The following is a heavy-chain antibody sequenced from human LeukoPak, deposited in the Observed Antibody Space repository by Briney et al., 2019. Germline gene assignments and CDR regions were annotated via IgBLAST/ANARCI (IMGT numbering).Heavy chain of an antibody. CDR3: ARGDTYYDFWSGYYYYMDV. V-gene: IGHV3-20*04. CDR2: VNWNGGST. J-gene: IGHJ6*03. D-gene: IGHD3-3*01. Sequence: AGGSLRLSCAASGFTFDDYAMNWVRQAPGKGLEWVSGVNWNGGSTGYADSVKGRFTISRDNAKNSLYLQMNSLRAEDTAVYYCARGDTYYDFWSGYYYYMDVWGKGTTVTVSS. CDR1: GFTFDDYA.